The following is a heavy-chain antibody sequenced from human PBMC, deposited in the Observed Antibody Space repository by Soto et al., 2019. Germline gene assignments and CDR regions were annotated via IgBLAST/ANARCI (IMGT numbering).Heavy chain of an antibody. CDR2: MNPHTGET. CDR3: AKKHSGSSLAY. V-gene: IGHV1-8*02. J-gene: IGHJ4*02. Sequence: ASVKVSCKASGYTFTGYAMHWVRQAPGQGLELMGWMNPHTGETDATRKFQGRLTMTRNTSINTAYLELSSLTSEDTAVYYCAKKHSGSSLAYWGQGSLVTVSS. CDR1: GYTFTGYA. D-gene: IGHD6-6*01.